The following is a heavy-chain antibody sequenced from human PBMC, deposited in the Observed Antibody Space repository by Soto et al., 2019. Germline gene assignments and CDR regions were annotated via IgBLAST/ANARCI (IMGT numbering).Heavy chain of an antibody. CDR1: GFIFSNYA. CDR3: PRRMDNSGYFFDS. V-gene: IGHV3-23*01. J-gene: IGHJ4*02. D-gene: IGHD3-10*01. Sequence: EVQLLESGGGLVQPWGSLRLSCTASGFIFSNYAMAWVRQAPGQGLEWVSALSPSGYDRYYTDSVKGRFVISRDNSKNTMYLEMKILRDADPAVNNCPRRMDNSGYFFDSWGREPWSPSPQ. CDR2: LSPSGYDR.